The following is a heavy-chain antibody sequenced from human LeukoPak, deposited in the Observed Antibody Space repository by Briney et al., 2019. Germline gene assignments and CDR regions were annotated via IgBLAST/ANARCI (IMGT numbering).Heavy chain of an antibody. J-gene: IGHJ4*02. CDR3: TKWNGYGDY. D-gene: IGHD3-3*01. Sequence: GGSLRLSCAASGFNFSSYGMSWGRQAPGKGLEMVSGVSESGGSRSYTDSVKGQFTISRDNSRNTLYLQMNSLRAEDTAIYYCTKWNGYGDYWGQGILVTVSS. CDR1: GFNFSSYG. V-gene: IGHV3-23*01. CDR2: VSESGGSR.